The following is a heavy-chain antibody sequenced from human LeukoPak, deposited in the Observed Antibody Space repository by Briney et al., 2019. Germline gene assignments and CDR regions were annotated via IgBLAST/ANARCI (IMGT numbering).Heavy chain of an antibody. CDR2: IKSKTDGGTT. CDR3: TTEGRFLEWLVTSDY. D-gene: IGHD3-3*01. V-gene: IGHV3-15*01. CDR1: GFTFSNAW. Sequence: GGSLRLSCAASGFTFSNAWVGWVRQAPGKGLEWVGRIKSKTDGGTTDYAAPVKGRFTISRDDSKNTLYLQMNSLKTEDTAVYYCTTEGRFLEWLVTSDYWGQGTLVTVSS. J-gene: IGHJ4*02.